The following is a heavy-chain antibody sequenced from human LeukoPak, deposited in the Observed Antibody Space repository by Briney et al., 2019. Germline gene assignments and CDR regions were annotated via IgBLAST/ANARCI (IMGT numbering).Heavy chain of an antibody. J-gene: IGHJ5*02. CDR1: GYTFTGYY. Sequence: ASVKVSCKASGYTFTGYYIHWVRQAPGQGLEWMGRINCNGGGTSYAQKFQGRVTMTRDTSISTAYMELDRLTSDDTAVYYCARDYGPYPGCSWFDPWGQGTLITVSS. D-gene: IGHD2-21*01. CDR2: INCNGGGT. CDR3: ARDYGPYPGCSWFDP. V-gene: IGHV1-2*06.